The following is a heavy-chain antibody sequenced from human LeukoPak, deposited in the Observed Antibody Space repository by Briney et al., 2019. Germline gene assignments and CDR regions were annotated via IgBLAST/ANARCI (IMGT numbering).Heavy chain of an antibody. V-gene: IGHV1-69*04. CDR2: IIPILGIA. CDR1: GGTFSSYA. J-gene: IGHJ4*02. D-gene: IGHD1-26*01. CDR3: ARDPPLAEWELLMDY. Sequence: SVKVSCKASGGTFSSYAISWVRQAPGQGLEWMGRIIPILGIANYAQKFQGRVTITADKSTSTAYMEPSSLRSEDTAVYYCARDPPLAEWELLMDYWGQGTLVTVSS.